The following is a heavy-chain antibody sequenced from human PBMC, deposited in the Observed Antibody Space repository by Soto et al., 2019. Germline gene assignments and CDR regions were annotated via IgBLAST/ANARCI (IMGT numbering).Heavy chain of an antibody. V-gene: IGHV1-18*01. Sequence: GASVKVSCKPSGYTFTTYGIGWLRQAPGQGLEWMGWVSANSGDTSYAQKFQGRVTMTTDKSTSTVYMELRSLKSDDTAEYYYARAGYSGYDLNDWFDPWGQGTLVTVS. CDR1: GYTFTTYG. CDR3: ARAGYSGYDLNDWFDP. D-gene: IGHD5-12*01. J-gene: IGHJ5*02. CDR2: VSANSGDT.